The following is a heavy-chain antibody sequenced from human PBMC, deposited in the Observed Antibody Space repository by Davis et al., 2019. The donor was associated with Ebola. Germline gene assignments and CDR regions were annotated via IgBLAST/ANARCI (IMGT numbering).Heavy chain of an antibody. CDR3: AKVLQWLGPYYYYYGMDV. CDR1: GFTFSSYG. D-gene: IGHD6-19*01. Sequence: GGSLRLSCAASGFTFSSYGMHWVRQAPGKGLEWVAVISYDGSNKYYADSVKGRFTISRDNSKNTLYLQMNSLRAEDTAVYYCAKVLQWLGPYYYYYGMDVWGQGTTVTVSS. CDR2: ISYDGSNK. J-gene: IGHJ6*02. V-gene: IGHV3-30*18.